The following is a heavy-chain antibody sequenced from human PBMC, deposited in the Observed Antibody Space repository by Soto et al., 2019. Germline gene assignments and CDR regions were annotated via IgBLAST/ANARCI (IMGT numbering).Heavy chain of an antibody. Sequence: EVQLLESGGGLVQPGGSLRLSCAASGFTFSSYAMSWVRQAPGKGLEWVSAISGSGGSTYYADSVKGRFTISRDNSTNPRYLQMNSLRAEDTAVYYCAKDSGYSYGYYFDYWGQGTLVTVSS. V-gene: IGHV3-23*01. D-gene: IGHD5-18*01. J-gene: IGHJ4*02. CDR1: GFTFSSYA. CDR3: AKDSGYSYGYYFDY. CDR2: ISGSGGST.